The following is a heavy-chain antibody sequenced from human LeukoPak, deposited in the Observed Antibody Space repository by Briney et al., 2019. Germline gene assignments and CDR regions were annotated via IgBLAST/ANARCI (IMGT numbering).Heavy chain of an antibody. Sequence: SETLSLTCAVYGGSLSYYYWSWFRKSPEKGLEWIGEINRSGSTNYNPSLKSRVSISVDTSKNQFSLKLSSVTAADTAIYYCARGGFYCGDDCYVDYWGQGALVTVSS. CDR3: ARGGFYCGDDCYVDY. J-gene: IGHJ4*02. CDR2: INRSGST. CDR1: GGSLSYYY. D-gene: IGHD2-21*02. V-gene: IGHV4-34*01.